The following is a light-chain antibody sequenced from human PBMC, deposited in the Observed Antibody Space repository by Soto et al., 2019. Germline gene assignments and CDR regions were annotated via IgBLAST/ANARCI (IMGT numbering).Light chain of an antibody. CDR2: DAS. CDR1: QRISSN. V-gene: IGKV3-11*01. CDR3: KQRSNWPPLT. Sequence: EIVLTQSPATLSLSPGERATLSCRASQRISSNLAWYQQKPGQAPRLLIYDASTRATGIPGRFTGSGSGTDFTLTISSLEPEDFAIYYCKQRSNWPPLTFGGGTRVEIK. J-gene: IGKJ4*01.